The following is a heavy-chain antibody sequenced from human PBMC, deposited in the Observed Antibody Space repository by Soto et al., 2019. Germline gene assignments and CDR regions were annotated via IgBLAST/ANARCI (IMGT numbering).Heavy chain of an antibody. D-gene: IGHD3-9*01. CDR3: ARAPYYDILTGYYNTPYFDY. J-gene: IGHJ4*02. CDR1: GGSVRSGGYY. V-gene: IGHV4-61*08. Sequence: PSETQSLTCTVSGGSVRSGGYYWSWIRQPPGKGLEWIGYIYYSGSTNYNPSLKSRVTISVDTSKNQFSLKLSSVTAADTAVYYCARAPYYDILTGYYNTPYFDYWGQGTLVTVSS. CDR2: IYYSGST.